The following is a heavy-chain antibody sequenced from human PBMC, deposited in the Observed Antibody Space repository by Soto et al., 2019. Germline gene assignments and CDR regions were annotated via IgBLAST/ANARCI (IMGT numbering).Heavy chain of an antibody. V-gene: IGHV5-10-1*01. CDR2: IDPSDSYT. CDR3: ARQDTYSRVIDY. CDR1: GYSFTSYW. Sequence: PGESLKISCKGSGYSFTSYWISWVRQMPGKGLEWMGRIDPSDSYTNYSPSFQGHVTISADKSISTAYLQWSSLKASDTAMYYCARQDTYSRVIDYWGQGTLVTVSS. D-gene: IGHD6-13*01. J-gene: IGHJ4*02.